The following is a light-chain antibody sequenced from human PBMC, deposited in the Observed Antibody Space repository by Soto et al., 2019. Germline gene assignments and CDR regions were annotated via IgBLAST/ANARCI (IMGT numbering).Light chain of an antibody. J-gene: IGKJ4*01. CDR1: QGISNY. Sequence: DIQMTQSPSSLSASGGDRVAITCQASQGISNYLNWYQQKPGKAPKLLIYAASTLQSGVPSRFSGSGSGTDFTLTISSLQPEDFATYYCQQSYSTPLTFGGGTKVDIK. V-gene: IGKV1-39*01. CDR3: QQSYSTPLT. CDR2: AAS.